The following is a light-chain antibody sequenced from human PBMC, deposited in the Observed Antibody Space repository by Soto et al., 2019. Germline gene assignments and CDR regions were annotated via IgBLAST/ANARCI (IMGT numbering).Light chain of an antibody. CDR1: QSVLYSSKNKNY. CDR3: QQYYSTPLT. CDR2: WAS. Sequence: DIVMTQSPDSLAVSLGERATNNCKSSQSVLYSSKNKNYLAWYQQKPGQPPKLLIYWASTREPGVPDRFSGSGSGTDFTLTISSLQAEDVAVYYCQQYYSTPLTFGGGTKVEIK. V-gene: IGKV4-1*01. J-gene: IGKJ4*01.